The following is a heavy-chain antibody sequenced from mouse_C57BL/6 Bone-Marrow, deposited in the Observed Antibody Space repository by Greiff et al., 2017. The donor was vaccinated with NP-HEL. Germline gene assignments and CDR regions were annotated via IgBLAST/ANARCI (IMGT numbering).Heavy chain of an antibody. V-gene: IGHV3-6*01. CDR1: GYSITSGYY. CDR3: ARDYYGSPYYAMDY. D-gene: IGHD1-1*01. J-gene: IGHJ4*01. Sequence: VQLKESGPGLVKPSQSLSLTCSVTGYSITSGYYWYWIRQPPGNHLEWVGYIRYDGSNNYNPSLKNRISITHDTSKNQSFLKLNSVTTEDTATYYCARDYYGSPYYAMDYWGQGTSVTVSS. CDR2: IRYDGSN.